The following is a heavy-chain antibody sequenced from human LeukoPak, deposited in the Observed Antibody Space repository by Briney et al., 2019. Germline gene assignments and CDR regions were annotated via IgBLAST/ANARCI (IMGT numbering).Heavy chain of an antibody. CDR3: ARVMKEFDY. V-gene: IGHV3-66*01. CDR1: GFTVTSNH. J-gene: IGHJ4*02. Sequence: GGSLRLSCAASGFTVTSNHMNWVRQAPGKGLEWVSIIYTGGTTHYADSLKDRFTISRDDSINTLYLQMNSLRAEDTAVYYCARVMKEFDYWGQGTLVTVSS. CDR2: IYTGGTT.